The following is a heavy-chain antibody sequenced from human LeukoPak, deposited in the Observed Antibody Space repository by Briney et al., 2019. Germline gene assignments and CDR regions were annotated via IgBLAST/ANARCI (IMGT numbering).Heavy chain of an antibody. D-gene: IGHD3-22*01. Sequence: QPGGSLRLSCAASGFTFSSYEMNWVRQAPGKGLEWVSYISSSGSTIYYADSVKGRFTISRDNAKNSLYLQMNSLRAEDTAVYYCARFGDGAITMIVVPADVFDIWGQGTMVTVSS. CDR3: ARFGDGAITMIVVPADVFDI. CDR1: GFTFSSYE. CDR2: ISSSGSTI. J-gene: IGHJ3*02. V-gene: IGHV3-48*03.